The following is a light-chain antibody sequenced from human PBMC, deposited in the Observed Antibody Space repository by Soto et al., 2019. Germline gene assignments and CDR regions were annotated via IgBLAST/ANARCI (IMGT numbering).Light chain of an antibody. CDR3: QQSNSFPYT. CDR2: AAS. Sequence: DIQMTPSPSSLSPSLGPRVTITCRARQGFSNYLAWYQQKPGKAPNLLIYAASTLHRGAPSRFSGRGSGTDFSLTIRNLEPEDFATYYCQQSNSFPYTFGQGTKVDIK. CDR1: QGFSNY. V-gene: IGKV1-12*01. J-gene: IGKJ2*01.